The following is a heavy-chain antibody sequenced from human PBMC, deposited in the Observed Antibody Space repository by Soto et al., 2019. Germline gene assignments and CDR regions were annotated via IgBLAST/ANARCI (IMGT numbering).Heavy chain of an antibody. CDR1: GESISSSSDY. Sequence: SETLSLTCIFSGESISSSSDYWGWILHPPGKGLEWIGSIYYSVRTYYNPSFKSRVTISIDTSKNHFSLKLSSVTATDTAVYYCARQRTTRETQYYCDHWSYGGKVIDS. CDR3: ARQRTTRETQYYCDHWSYGGKVIDS. V-gene: IGHV4-39*01. D-gene: IGHD1-26*01. J-gene: IGHJ5*01. CDR2: IYYSVRT.